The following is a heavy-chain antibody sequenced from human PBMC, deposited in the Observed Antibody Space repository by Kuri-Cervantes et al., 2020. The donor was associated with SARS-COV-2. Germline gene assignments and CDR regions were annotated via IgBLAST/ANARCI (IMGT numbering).Heavy chain of an antibody. J-gene: IGHJ5*02. CDR3: ARVPYSNYVWFDP. CDR2: INHSGST. V-gene: IGHV4-34*01. D-gene: IGHD4-11*01. Sequence: ESLKISCAVYGGSFSGYYWSWIRQPPGKGLEWIGEINHSGSTNYNPSLKSRVTISVDTSKNQFSLKLSSVTAADTAVYYCARVPYSNYVWFDPWGQGTLVTVSS. CDR1: GGSFSGYY.